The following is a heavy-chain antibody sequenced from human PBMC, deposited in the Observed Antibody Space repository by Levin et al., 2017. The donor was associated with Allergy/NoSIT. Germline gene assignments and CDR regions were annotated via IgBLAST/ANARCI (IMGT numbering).Heavy chain of an antibody. Sequence: GESLKISCAASGFTFSSYSMNWVRQAPGKGLEWVSSISSSSSYIYYADSVKGRFTISRDNAKNSLYLQMNSLRAEDTAVYYCARDGYKWFRELLYGVGAFDIWGQGTMVTVSS. CDR3: ARDGYKWFRELLYGVGAFDI. V-gene: IGHV3-21*01. J-gene: IGHJ3*02. CDR2: ISSSSSYI. D-gene: IGHD3-10*01. CDR1: GFTFSSYS.